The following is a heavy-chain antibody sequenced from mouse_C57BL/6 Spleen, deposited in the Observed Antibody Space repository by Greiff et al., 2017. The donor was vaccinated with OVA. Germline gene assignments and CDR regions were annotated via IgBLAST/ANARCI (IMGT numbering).Heavy chain of an antibody. D-gene: IGHD1-1*01. CDR1: GYTFTSYW. J-gene: IGHJ4*01. Sequence: QVQLQQPGAELVKPGASVKLSCKASGYTFTSYWMHWVKQRPGQGLEWIGMIHPNSGSTNYNEKFKSKATLTVDKSSSTAYMQLSSLTSEDSAVYYCARGTTVVAYYAMGYWGQGTSVTVSS. V-gene: IGHV1-64*01. CDR2: IHPNSGST. CDR3: ARGTTVVAYYAMGY.